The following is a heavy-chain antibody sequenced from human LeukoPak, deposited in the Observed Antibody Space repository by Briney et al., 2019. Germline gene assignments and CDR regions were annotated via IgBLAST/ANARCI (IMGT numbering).Heavy chain of an antibody. CDR2: INQLGSEN. Sequence: GGSLRLSCVASGFNFRNLWMSWVRQAPGKGLEWVANINQLGSENDYVDSVKGRFIIFRDNDQKSLFLQMNSLRAEDTAVYYCASDRGALDIWDQGTMVTVSS. CDR1: GFNFRNLW. J-gene: IGHJ3*02. V-gene: IGHV3-7*05. D-gene: IGHD3-10*01. CDR3: ASDRGALDI.